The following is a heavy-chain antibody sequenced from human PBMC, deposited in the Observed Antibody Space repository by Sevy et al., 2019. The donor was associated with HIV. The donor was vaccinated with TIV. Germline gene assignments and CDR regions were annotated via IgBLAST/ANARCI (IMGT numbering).Heavy chain of an antibody. J-gene: IGHJ6*02. CDR1: GFTFITYD. V-gene: IGHV3-13*01. CDR2: FGPAGDT. Sequence: GGSLRLSCAASGFTFITYDMHWVRHVTGKGLEWVSGFGPAGDTFYPGSVKGRFTISRENAKNSLYLQMNNLRAGDTAVYYCTRSGGYSDYGMDVWGQGTTVTVSS. D-gene: IGHD5-12*01. CDR3: TRSGGYSDYGMDV.